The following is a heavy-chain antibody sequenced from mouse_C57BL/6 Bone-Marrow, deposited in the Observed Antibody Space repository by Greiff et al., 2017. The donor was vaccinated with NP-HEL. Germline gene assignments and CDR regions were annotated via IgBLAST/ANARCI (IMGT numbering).Heavy chain of an antibody. V-gene: IGHV3-6*01. CDR3: ARAYDYDECFDY. CDR1: GYSITSGYY. D-gene: IGHD2-4*01. J-gene: IGHJ2*01. Sequence: EVQLQESGPGLVKPSQSLSLTCSVTGYSITSGYYWNWIRQFPGNKLEWMGYISYDGSNNYNPSLKNRISITRDTSKNQFFLKLNSVTTEDTATYYCARAYDYDECFDYWGQGTTLTVSS. CDR2: ISYDGSN.